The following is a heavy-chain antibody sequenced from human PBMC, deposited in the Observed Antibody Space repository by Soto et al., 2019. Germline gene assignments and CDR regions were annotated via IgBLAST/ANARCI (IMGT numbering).Heavy chain of an antibody. J-gene: IGHJ6*02. CDR2: IYYSGNT. CDR3: ARHLSGSGNYYYYGMDV. CDR1: GCSISIYY. V-gene: IGHV4-59*08. D-gene: IGHD3-10*01. Sequence: SETLALTCTVSGCSISIYYWSWIRQPPGKELEWIGYIYYSGNTNYNPSLKSRVTISVDTSKNQFSLNLRYVTAADTAVYYCARHLSGSGNYYYYGMDVWGQGSTVTVSS.